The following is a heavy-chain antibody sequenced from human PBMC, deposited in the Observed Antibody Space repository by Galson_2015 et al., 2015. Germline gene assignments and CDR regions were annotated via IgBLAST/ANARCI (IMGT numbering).Heavy chain of an antibody. V-gene: IGHV3-7*01. CDR2: IKQDGSEK. J-gene: IGHJ3*02. CDR3: ARVAGEYGGFWSGYYTDDAFDI. D-gene: IGHD3-3*01. Sequence: SLRLSCAASGFTFSSYWMSWVRQAPGKGLEWVANIKQDGSEKYYVDSVKGRFTISRDNAKNSLYLQMNSLRAEDTAVYYCARVAGEYGGFWSGYYTDDAFDIWGQGTMVTVSS. CDR1: GFTFSSYW.